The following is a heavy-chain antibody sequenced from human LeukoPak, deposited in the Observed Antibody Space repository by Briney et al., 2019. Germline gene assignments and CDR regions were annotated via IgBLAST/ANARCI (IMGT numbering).Heavy chain of an antibody. D-gene: IGHD5-24*01. CDR3: ARDLEHYFDY. CDR1: GFTFSSYS. V-gene: IGHV3-48*04. CDR2: ISSSGSTI. J-gene: IGHJ4*02. Sequence: GGSLRLSCAASGFTFSSYSMNWVRQAPGKGLEWVSYISSSGSTIYYADSVKGRFTISRDNAKNSLYLQMNSLRAEDTAVYYCARDLEHYFDYWGQGTLVTVSS.